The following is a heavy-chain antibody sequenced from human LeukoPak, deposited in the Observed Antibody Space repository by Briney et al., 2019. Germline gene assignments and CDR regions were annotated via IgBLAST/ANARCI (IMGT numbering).Heavy chain of an antibody. CDR1: GYTFTSYD. Sequence: ASVKVSCKASGYTFTSYDINWVRQATGQGLEWMGWMNPNSGNTGYAQKFQGRVTITRNTSISTAYMELSSLRSEDTAVYYCARKGDSSGSFDYWGQGTLVTVSS. CDR3: ARKGDSSGSFDY. J-gene: IGHJ4*02. D-gene: IGHD3-22*01. V-gene: IGHV1-8*03. CDR2: MNPNSGNT.